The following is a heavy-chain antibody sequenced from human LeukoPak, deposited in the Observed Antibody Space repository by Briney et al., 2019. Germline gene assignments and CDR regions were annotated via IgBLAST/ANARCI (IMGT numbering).Heavy chain of an antibody. D-gene: IGHD6-13*01. J-gene: IGHJ4*02. CDR3: ARSQSSSLIDY. CDR2: IWYDGTSK. Sequence: GGPLRLSCAASGFSPSAYGVHWVRQAPGKRLEWGAVIWYDGTSKDYADSVKGRFTFSRDNSKNTLYLQMNSLTVEDTAVYYCARSQSSSLIDYWGQGTLVTVSS. V-gene: IGHV3-33*01. CDR1: GFSPSAYG.